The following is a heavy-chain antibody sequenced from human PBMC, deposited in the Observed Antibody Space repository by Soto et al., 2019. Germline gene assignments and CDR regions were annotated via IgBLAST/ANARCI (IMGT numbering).Heavy chain of an antibody. D-gene: IGHD3-16*02. V-gene: IGHV1-18*01. J-gene: IGHJ4*02. CDR2: ISAYNGNT. CDR3: AGATFGGVIVISSDY. CDR1: GYTFTSYG. Sequence: QVQLVQSGAEVKKPGASVKVSCKASGYTFTSYGISWVRQAPGQGLEWMGWISAYNGNTNYAQKLQGRVTMTTDTPQSTDHMQLRSLRSDDTAVYYCAGATFGGVIVISSDYWGQGNLVTVSS.